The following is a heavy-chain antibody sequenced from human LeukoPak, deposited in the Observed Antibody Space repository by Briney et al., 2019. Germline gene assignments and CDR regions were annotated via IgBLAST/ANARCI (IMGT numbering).Heavy chain of an antibody. CDR3: ARDMIVVVITSRYYYGMDV. D-gene: IGHD3-22*01. Sequence: GGSLRLSCAASGFTFSTYWMHWVRQAPGKGLVWVSRINTDGSTTTYADSVKGRFTISRDNAKNSLYLQMNSLRAEDTAVYYCARDMIVVVITSRYYYGMDVWGQGTTVTVSS. CDR1: GFTFSTYW. CDR2: INTDGSTT. V-gene: IGHV3-74*01. J-gene: IGHJ6*02.